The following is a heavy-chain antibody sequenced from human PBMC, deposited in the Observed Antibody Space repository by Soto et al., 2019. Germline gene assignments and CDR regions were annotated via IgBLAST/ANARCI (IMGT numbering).Heavy chain of an antibody. Sequence: ASGKVSCKASGSTFPSYGISWVRQAPGQGLEWMGWISAYNGNTNYAQKLQGRVTMTTDTSTSTAYMELRSLRSDDTAVYYCARDRASLRYVVDVWGKWTTVTVSS. V-gene: IGHV1-18*01. CDR2: ISAYNGNT. CDR3: ARDRASLRYVVDV. J-gene: IGHJ6*04. CDR1: GSTFPSYG. D-gene: IGHD3-10*02.